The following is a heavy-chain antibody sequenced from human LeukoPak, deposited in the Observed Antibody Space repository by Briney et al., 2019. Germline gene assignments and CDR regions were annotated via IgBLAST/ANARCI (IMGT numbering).Heavy chain of an antibody. Sequence: PGGSLRLSCVGAGFTFSNYAMTWVRQAPGKGLGWVSGSSGSGDRTYYADSVKGRFTISRDNSKNTLYLQMNSLTDDDSAVYYCAKDRIPVAGRQDIWDYWGQGTLVTVSS. CDR2: SSGSGDRT. CDR1: GFTFSNYA. CDR3: AKDRIPVAGRQDIWDY. V-gene: IGHV3-23*01. D-gene: IGHD6-19*01. J-gene: IGHJ4*02.